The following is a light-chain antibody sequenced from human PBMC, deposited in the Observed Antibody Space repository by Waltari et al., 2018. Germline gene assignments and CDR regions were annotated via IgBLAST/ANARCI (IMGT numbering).Light chain of an antibody. V-gene: IGKV1-9*01. J-gene: IGKJ3*01. CDR1: QGISSY. Sequence: DIQLTQSPSFLSASVGDRVTITCRASQGISSYLAWYQQKPGKAPKLLIYAASTLQSGGPSRFSGSGSGTEFTLTLSSLQPEDFATYYCQQLNSYPLEVGPGTKVDIK. CDR2: AAS. CDR3: QQLNSYPLE.